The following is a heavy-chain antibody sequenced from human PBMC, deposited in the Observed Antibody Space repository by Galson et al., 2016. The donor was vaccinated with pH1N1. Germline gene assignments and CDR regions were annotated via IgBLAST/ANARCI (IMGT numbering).Heavy chain of an antibody. V-gene: IGHV3-7*03. Sequence: SLRLSCAGSGFTLSNYWMSWVRQAPGKGLEWVAHVNEEGIEENYIDSVTGRFIITRDNAKKSVFLQMYSLRGDDTAVYYCARVQVSAFFSMDHWGQGALVTVSS. D-gene: IGHD2-8*01. CDR3: ARVQVSAFFSMDH. CDR1: GFTLSNYW. J-gene: IGHJ4*02. CDR2: VNEEGIEE.